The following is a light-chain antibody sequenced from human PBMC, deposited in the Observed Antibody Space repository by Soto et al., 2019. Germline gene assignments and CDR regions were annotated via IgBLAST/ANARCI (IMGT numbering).Light chain of an antibody. CDR2: DVS. Sequence: SALTKPASVSGSPGRSITISCTGTSSDVGNYNYVSWYQQHPGKAPKLMIYDVSNRPSGVSNRFSGSKSGNTASLTISGLQAEDEADYYCSSYTSSRTLVFGTGTKVTVL. CDR1: SSDVGNYNY. CDR3: SSYTSSRTLV. V-gene: IGLV2-14*01. J-gene: IGLJ1*01.